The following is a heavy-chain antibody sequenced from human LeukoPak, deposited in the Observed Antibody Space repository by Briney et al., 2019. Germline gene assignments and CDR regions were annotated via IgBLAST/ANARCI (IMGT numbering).Heavy chain of an antibody. V-gene: IGHV1-2*02. J-gene: IGHJ4*02. CDR2: INPNSGGT. Sequence: ASVKVSCKASGYTFTGYYMHWVRQAPGQGLEWMRWINPNSGGTNYAQKFQGRVTMTRDTSISTAYMELSRLRSDDTAVYYCARELVVVPAANDFDYWGQGTLVTVSS. D-gene: IGHD2-2*01. CDR3: ARELVVVPAANDFDY. CDR1: GYTFTGYY.